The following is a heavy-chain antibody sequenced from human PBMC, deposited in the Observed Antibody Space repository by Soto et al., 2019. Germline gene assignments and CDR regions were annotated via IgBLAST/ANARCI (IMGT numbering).Heavy chain of an antibody. J-gene: IGHJ6*02. D-gene: IGHD6-19*01. CDR2: ISSSSNYI. Sequence: GSLRLSCAASGFSFSSYTMNWVRQAPGKGLEWVSSISSSSNYIYYADSVKGRITISRDNAKNSLYLQMSSLRVDDTAVYYCARETIAVAGTASYGMDVWGQGTTVTVSS. V-gene: IGHV3-21*01. CDR1: GFSFSSYT. CDR3: ARETIAVAGTASYGMDV.